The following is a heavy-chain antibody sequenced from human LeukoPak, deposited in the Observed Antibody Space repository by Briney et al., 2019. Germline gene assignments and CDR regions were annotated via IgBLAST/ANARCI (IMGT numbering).Heavy chain of an antibody. CDR2: INHSGST. V-gene: IGHV4-34*01. J-gene: IGHJ4*02. Sequence: PSETLSLTCAVYGGSFSGYYWSWIRQPPGKGLEWIGEINHSGSTNYNPSLKSRVTILVDTSKNQFSLHLSSVTAADTAVYYCVADPINFDYWGQGMLVTVSS. CDR3: VADPINFDY. CDR1: GGSFSGYY.